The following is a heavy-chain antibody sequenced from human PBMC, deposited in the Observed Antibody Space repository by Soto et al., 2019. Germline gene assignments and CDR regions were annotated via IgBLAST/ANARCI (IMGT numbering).Heavy chain of an antibody. CDR1: GFTFDDYA. V-gene: IGHV3-9*01. CDR3: ATGYYSNSAYYYYGMDV. J-gene: IGHJ6*02. Sequence: GGSLRLSCTASGFTFDDYAMHWGRQAPGKGLERVSGVSLNSGSIGYADSVKDRFTISRDNAKKSLYLQMNSLRAEDTALYYCATGYYSNSAYYYYGMDVWGQGTTVTVSS. D-gene: IGHD4-4*01. CDR2: VSLNSGSI.